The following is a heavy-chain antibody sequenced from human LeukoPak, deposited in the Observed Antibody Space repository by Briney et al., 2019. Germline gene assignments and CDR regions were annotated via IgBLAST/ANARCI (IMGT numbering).Heavy chain of an antibody. V-gene: IGHV1-18*01. Sequence: ASVKVSCKASGYTLTNYGISGGRQAPGQGREGRGWISPYNGHTNYAQKFQGRGTMTTDTSTSTAYMELRSLRSDDTAVYYCARSRGYSYGSDFDYWGQGTLVTVSS. CDR3: ARSRGYSYGSDFDY. CDR1: GYTLTNYG. CDR2: ISPYNGHT. D-gene: IGHD5-18*01. J-gene: IGHJ4*02.